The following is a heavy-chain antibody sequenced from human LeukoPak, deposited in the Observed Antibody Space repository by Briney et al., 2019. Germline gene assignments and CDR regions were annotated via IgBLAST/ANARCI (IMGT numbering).Heavy chain of an antibody. CDR1: GFTLSSYA. V-gene: IGHV3-23*01. J-gene: IGHJ6*03. D-gene: IGHD3-10*01. Sequence: GGSLRLSCAASGFTLSSYAMRWVRQAPGKGLEWVSSISASGGSTNYADSVKGRFTISRDNSKNTVYLQMNSLRAEDTAVYYCAKVMKGSERLTMVRGVIINTAGLYYMDVWGKGTTVTVSS. CDR2: ISASGGST. CDR3: AKVMKGSERLTMVRGVIINTAGLYYMDV.